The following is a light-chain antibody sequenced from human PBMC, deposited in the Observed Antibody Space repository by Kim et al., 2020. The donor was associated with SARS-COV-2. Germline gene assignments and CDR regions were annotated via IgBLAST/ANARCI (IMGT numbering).Light chain of an antibody. V-gene: IGKV1-39*01. CDR1: QSISSY. CDR2: AAS. J-gene: IGKJ4*01. CDR3: QQSHTAPLLT. Sequence: DIQMTQSPPSLSASVGDRVTIACRASQSISSYLNWYQQKPGKAPKLLIYAASSLQSGVPSRFSGSGSGTDFTLTISSLQPEDVATYFCQQSHTAPLLTFGGGTKV.